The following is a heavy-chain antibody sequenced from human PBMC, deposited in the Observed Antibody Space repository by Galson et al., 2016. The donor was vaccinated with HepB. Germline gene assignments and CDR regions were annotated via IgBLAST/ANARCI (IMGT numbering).Heavy chain of an antibody. CDR1: GYTFSNYW. CDR3: ATQLGRGFFDWLLYADL. D-gene: IGHD3-9*01. Sequence: SGAEVKKPGESLTIPCKASGYTFSNYWIGWVRQMPGKGLEWMGIIYSGDSDTRYSPSFQGQVTISADKSISTAYLQWSSLKASDTAIYYCATQLGRGFFDWLLYADLWGQGTLVTVSS. J-gene: IGHJ5*02. CDR2: IYSGDSDT. V-gene: IGHV5-51*01.